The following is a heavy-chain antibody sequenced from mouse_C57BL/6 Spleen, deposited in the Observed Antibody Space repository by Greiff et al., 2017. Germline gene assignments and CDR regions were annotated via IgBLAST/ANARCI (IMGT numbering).Heavy chain of an antibody. D-gene: IGHD2-4*01. CDR3: ARDKIYYDYDAGDYYAMDY. J-gene: IGHJ4*01. CDR2: IDPNSGGT. Sequence: QVQLKESGAELVRPGTSVKLSCKASGYTFTSYWMHWVKQRPGQGLEWIGRIDPNSGGTKYNEKFKSKATLTVDKPSSTAYMQLSSLTSEDSAVYYCARDKIYYDYDAGDYYAMDYWGQGTSVTVSS. V-gene: IGHV1-72*01. CDR1: GYTFTSYW.